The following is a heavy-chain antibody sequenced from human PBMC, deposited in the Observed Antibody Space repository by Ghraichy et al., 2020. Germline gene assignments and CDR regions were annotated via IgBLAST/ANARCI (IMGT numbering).Heavy chain of an antibody. D-gene: IGHD3-22*01. Sequence: ASVKVSCKVSGNILSELSMHWVRHSPGKGLEWVGGFDPEKAATVFAQQFQGRVKMTEDTSTDTAVMELSSLTFEDTAVYYFSKVVQRKGYYDSRPSDYWGQGTLITVSS. CDR2: FDPEKAAT. V-gene: IGHV1-24*01. CDR1: GNILSELS. J-gene: IGHJ4*02. CDR3: SKVVQRKGYYDSRPSDY.